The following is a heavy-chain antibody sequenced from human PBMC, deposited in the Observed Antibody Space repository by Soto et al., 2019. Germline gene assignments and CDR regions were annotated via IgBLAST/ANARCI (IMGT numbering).Heavy chain of an antibody. J-gene: IGHJ4*02. V-gene: IGHV3-48*03. D-gene: IGHD3-22*01. CDR1: GLTFSSYE. CDR2: ISSSGSTI. Sequence: GGSLRLSCAASGLTFSSYEMNWVRQAPGKGLEWVSYISSSGSTIYYADSVKGRFTISRDNAKNSLYLQMNSLRAEDTAVYYCARDDYYDSSGYYPYWGQGTLVTVSS. CDR3: ARDDYYDSSGYYPY.